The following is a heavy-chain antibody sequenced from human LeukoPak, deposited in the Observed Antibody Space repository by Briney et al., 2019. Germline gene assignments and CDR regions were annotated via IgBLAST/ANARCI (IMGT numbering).Heavy chain of an antibody. CDR3: ARDLSATARAYDY. CDR2: ITISGTYI. J-gene: IGHJ4*02. CDR1: GFILSDYN. V-gene: IGHV3-21*01. D-gene: IGHD2-15*01. Sequence: GGSLRLSCAASGFILSDYNMNWVRQAPGKGLVWVSFITISGTYITYADSVKGRFTISRDNAKNSLYLQMNSLRAEDTAVYYCARDLSATARAYDYWGQGTLVTVSS.